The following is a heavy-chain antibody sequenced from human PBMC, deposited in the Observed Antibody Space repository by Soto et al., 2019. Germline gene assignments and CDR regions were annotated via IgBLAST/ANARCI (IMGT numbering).Heavy chain of an antibody. CDR1: GGSISSGGYY. Sequence: SETLSLTCTVSGGSISSGGYYWSWIRQHPGKGLEWIGYIYYSGSTYYSPSLKSRVTISVDTSKNQFSLKLSSVTAADTAVYYCARDNIVVVPAARVWYFDLWGRGTLVTVSS. V-gene: IGHV4-31*03. CDR2: IYYSGST. D-gene: IGHD2-2*01. J-gene: IGHJ2*01. CDR3: ARDNIVVVPAARVWYFDL.